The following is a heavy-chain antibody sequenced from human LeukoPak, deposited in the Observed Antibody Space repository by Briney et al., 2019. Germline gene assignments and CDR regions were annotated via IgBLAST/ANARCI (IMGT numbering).Heavy chain of an antibody. V-gene: IGHV3-53*01. J-gene: IGHJ4*02. CDR2: IYSGGYT. Sequence: GGSLRLSCAASGFTVSSNYMSWVRQAPGKGLEWVSVIYSGGYTYYADSVKGRFTISRDNAKNSLYLHMDSLRAEDTAVYYCARGAYSSGWAYFDHWGQGTLVTVSS. D-gene: IGHD6-19*01. CDR1: GFTVSSNY. CDR3: ARGAYSSGWAYFDH.